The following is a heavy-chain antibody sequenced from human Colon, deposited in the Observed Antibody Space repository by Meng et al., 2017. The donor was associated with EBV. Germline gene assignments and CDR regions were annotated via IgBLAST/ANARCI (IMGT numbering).Heavy chain of an antibody. CDR1: GDSLGLNGYC. J-gene: IGHJ4*02. V-gene: IGHV4-39*01. CDR2: IYHSGST. D-gene: IGHD3-10*01. Sequence: PRADSGPGLCNPPAPLSRTFPVSGDSLGLNGYCWDLVRTPPGKGLEWIGAIYHSGSTSYNPSLQSRVTMFVDTSKNQFSLMLTSVTATDPAVYNCARRRGGSGRDCWGQGTLVTVSS. CDR3: ARRRGGSGRDC.